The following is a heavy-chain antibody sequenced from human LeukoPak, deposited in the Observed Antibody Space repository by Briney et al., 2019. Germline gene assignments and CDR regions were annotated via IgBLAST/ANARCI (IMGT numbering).Heavy chain of an antibody. Sequence: GGSLRLSCVASGFTFSSHAMNWVRQAPGKGLEWVSGIIGSGEKTYFADSVKGRFTISRDNSKNMLYLQMNSLRAEDTAVYYCARDHRYKKPSLAYRRFDLWGPGTLVTVSS. J-gene: IGHJ5*02. CDR2: IIGSGEKT. V-gene: IGHV3-23*01. CDR1: GFTFSSHA. CDR3: ARDHRYKKPSLAYRRFDL. D-gene: IGHD2-2*02.